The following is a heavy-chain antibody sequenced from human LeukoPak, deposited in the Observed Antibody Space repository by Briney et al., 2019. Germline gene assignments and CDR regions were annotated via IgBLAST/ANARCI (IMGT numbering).Heavy chain of an antibody. V-gene: IGHV4-34*01. CDR3: ARAQQQGHIVVVVAAPYGDYYDY. CDR2: INHSGST. D-gene: IGHD2-15*01. CDR1: GGSFSGYY. J-gene: IGHJ4*02. Sequence: SETLSLTCAVYGGSFSGYYWSWIRQPPGKGLEWIGEINHSGSTNYNPSLKSRVTISVDTPKNQFSLKLSSVTAADTAVYYCARAQQQGHIVVVVAAPYGDYYDYWGQGTLVTVSS.